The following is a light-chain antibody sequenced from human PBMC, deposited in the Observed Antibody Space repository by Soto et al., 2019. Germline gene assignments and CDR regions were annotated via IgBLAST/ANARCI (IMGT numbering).Light chain of an antibody. CDR2: DAS. CDR1: QNIGTS. Sequence: EIVLTQSPATLSLSPGERATLSCRAGQNIGTSLVWSQQKPGQSPRLLIYDASHRATGVPARFSGSGSGTEFTLTISSLQPDDFATYYCQQYNSYSLITFGQGTRLEIK. V-gene: IGKV3-11*01. J-gene: IGKJ5*01. CDR3: QQYNSYSLIT.